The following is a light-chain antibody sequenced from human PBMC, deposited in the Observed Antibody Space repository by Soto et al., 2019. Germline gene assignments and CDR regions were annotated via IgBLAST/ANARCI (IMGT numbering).Light chain of an antibody. V-gene: IGLV1-47*02. CDR2: SHN. CDR1: SSNIGRNY. CDR3: ATWDDDVSGVV. J-gene: IGLJ2*01. Sequence: HSALPQTPSVSGTPGQTVTISCSGSSSNIGRNYVCWYQQLPGAAPKLLMYSHNIRPSGVPDRFSASTSGTSASLVISGLRSEDEADYHCATWDDDVSGVVFGGGTQLTVL.